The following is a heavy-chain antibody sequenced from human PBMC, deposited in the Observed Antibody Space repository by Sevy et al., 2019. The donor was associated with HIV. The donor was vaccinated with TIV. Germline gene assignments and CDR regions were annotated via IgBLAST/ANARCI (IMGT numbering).Heavy chain of an antibody. CDR2: ISPSGHAI. Sequence: GGSLRLSCKASGFIFSNYEMNWVRQAPGKGLEWVSYISPSGHAIYFADSVKGRFTVSGDNAKNSLYLQMNSLRGDDTALYYCARDIDSSGYSYAFDLWGQGTMVTVSS. V-gene: IGHV3-48*03. D-gene: IGHD3-22*01. J-gene: IGHJ3*01. CDR1: GFIFSNYE. CDR3: ARDIDSSGYSYAFDL.